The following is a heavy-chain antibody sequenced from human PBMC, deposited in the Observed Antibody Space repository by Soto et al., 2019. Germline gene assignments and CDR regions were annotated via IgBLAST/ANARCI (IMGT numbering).Heavy chain of an antibody. Sequence: QVQLVESGGGVVQPGRSLRLSCAASGFTFSSYGMHWVRQAPGKGLEWVAVISYDGSNKYYADSVKGRFTISRDNSKNTLYLQMNRLRAEDTAVYYCAKELQVDYYYYGMDVWGQGTTVTVSS. J-gene: IGHJ6*02. CDR1: GFTFSSYG. CDR3: AKELQVDYYYYGMDV. CDR2: ISYDGSNK. V-gene: IGHV3-30*18.